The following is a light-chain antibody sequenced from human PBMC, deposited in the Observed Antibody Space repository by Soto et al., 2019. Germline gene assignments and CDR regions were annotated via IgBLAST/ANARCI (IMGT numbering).Light chain of an antibody. CDR3: SSYTSATTYV. V-gene: IGLV2-14*03. J-gene: IGLJ1*01. CDR2: DGS. CDR1: SSDIGAYNY. Sequence: QSALTQPASVSGSPGQSITISCTGTSSDIGAYNYDSWYQQHHPGEAPKLIIYDGSHRPPGVSNRFSGSKSGNTASLTISGMQTEDEADYYCSSYTSATTYVFGTGTKLTVL.